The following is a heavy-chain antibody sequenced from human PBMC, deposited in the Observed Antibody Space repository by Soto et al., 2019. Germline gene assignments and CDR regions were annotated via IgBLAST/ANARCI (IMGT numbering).Heavy chain of an antibody. D-gene: IGHD3-10*01. CDR3: ARGLGGPGSNSDF. CDR1: GYTFTSYA. Sequence: QVQLVQSGAEVKKPGASVKVSCKASGYTFTSYAIHWVRQAPGQRLEWMGWINAGNGNTKYSQKFQGRVTITRDTSASTAYMELSSLRFEDMTVYYCARGLGGPGSNSDFWGQGPLVTVSS. V-gene: IGHV1-3*01. J-gene: IGHJ4*02. CDR2: INAGNGNT.